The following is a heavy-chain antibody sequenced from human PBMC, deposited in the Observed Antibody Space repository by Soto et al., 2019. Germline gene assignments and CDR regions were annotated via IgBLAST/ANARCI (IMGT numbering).Heavy chain of an antibody. V-gene: IGHV5-51*01. J-gene: IGHJ3*01. CDR2: IYPGDSDI. CDR3: ARFRAPRRQLISMSFHL. D-gene: IGHD6-13*01. Sequence: PGESLKISCKTSGYDFTNYWIAWVRQTPGRGLEWMGMIYPGDSDIRYNPSFRGRVTISVDKSITSAFVQWGSLKASDSATYYCARFRAPRRQLISMSFHLWGLGTLVT. CDR1: GYDFTNYW.